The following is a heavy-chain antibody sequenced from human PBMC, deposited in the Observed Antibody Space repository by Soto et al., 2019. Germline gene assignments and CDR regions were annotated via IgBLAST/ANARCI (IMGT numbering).Heavy chain of an antibody. V-gene: IGHV4-31*03. CDR1: GGSISSGGYY. CDR3: ARDGYCSGGSCYSDFRGWFDP. Sequence: SETLSLTCTVSGGSISSGGYYWSWIRQHPGKGLEWIGYIYYSGSTYYNPSLKSRVTISVDTSKNQFSLKLSSVTAADTAVYYCARDGYCSGGSCYSDFRGWFDPWGQGTLVTVSS. CDR2: IYYSGST. J-gene: IGHJ5*02. D-gene: IGHD2-15*01.